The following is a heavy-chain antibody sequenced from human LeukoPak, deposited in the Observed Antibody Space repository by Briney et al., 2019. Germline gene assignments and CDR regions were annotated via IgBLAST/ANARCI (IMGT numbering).Heavy chain of an antibody. CDR2: INHSGST. CDR3: ARKNPRTNIVGAVPRYWFDP. D-gene: IGHD1-26*01. Sequence: SETLSLTCGAYGGSFSGYYWSWIRQPPGKGLEWIGEINHSGSTNYNPSLKSRVTISVDTSKNQLSLKLNSVTAADTAVYYCARKNPRTNIVGAVPRYWFDPWGLGTLVTVSS. CDR1: GGSFSGYY. V-gene: IGHV4-34*01. J-gene: IGHJ5*02.